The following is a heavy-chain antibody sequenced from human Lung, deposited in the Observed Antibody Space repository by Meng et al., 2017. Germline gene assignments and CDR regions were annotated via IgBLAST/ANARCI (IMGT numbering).Heavy chain of an antibody. V-gene: IGHV1-2*06. J-gene: IGHJ4*02. CDR2: INPNSGDT. CDR3: ARDEDISAAGKLFGDY. D-gene: IGHD6-25*01. Sequence: ASVKVSCKPSGYNFPDYYIHWVRRAPGQGLEWMGRINPNSGDTHYAQEFQDRVTMTGDTSISTAYMELSGLRSDDTAMYYCARDEDISAAGKLFGDYWGQGTLVTVS. CDR1: GYNFPDYY.